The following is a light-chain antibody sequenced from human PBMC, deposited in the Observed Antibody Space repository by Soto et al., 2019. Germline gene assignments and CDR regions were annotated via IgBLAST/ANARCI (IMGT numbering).Light chain of an antibody. CDR2: DAS. J-gene: IGKJ4*01. CDR1: QSVSSF. CDR3: QQRSNWPLT. V-gene: IGKV3-11*01. Sequence: EIVLTQSPATLSLSPGKRATLSCRASQSVSSFLAWYQQKPGQAPRLLIYDASNRATGIPARFSGSGSGTDFTLTISSLEPEDFAVYYCQQRSNWPLTFGGGTKVHIK.